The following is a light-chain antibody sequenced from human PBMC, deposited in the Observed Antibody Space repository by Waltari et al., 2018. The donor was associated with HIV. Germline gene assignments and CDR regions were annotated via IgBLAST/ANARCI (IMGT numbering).Light chain of an antibody. Sequence: QSALTQPPSASGSPGQSVTISCTGTSSDVGGYKYVSWYQQHPGKAPKLMIYDVSKRPSGVPDRFSGSKSGNTASLTVSGLQAEDEADYYCSSYAGSNNWVVFGGGTKLTGL. CDR2: DVS. CDR1: SSDVGGYKY. V-gene: IGLV2-8*01. J-gene: IGLJ2*01. CDR3: SSYAGSNNWVV.